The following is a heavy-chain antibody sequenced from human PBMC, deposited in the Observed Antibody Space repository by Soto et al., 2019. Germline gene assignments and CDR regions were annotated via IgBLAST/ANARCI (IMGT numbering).Heavy chain of an antibody. Sequence: QGQLVQSGAEVKKPGASVKVSCKASGYTFTSYTMHGVRQAPGQRPEWMGWINIAKGNTQYSQKLQGRVTFTRDTSASTAYMELSTLRSEDTAVYYCARSSGSFYTLGHWGQGTLVTVSS. CDR3: ARSSGSFYTLGH. V-gene: IGHV1-3*04. D-gene: IGHD3-10*01. CDR2: INIAKGNT. J-gene: IGHJ4*02. CDR1: GYTFTSYT.